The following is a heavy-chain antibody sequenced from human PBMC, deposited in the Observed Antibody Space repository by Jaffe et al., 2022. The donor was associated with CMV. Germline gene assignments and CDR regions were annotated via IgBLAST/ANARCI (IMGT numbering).Heavy chain of an antibody. D-gene: IGHD3-10*01. J-gene: IGHJ4*02. CDR1: GFTFSSYA. Sequence: EVQLLESGGGLVQPGGSLRLSCAASGFTFSSYAMSWVRQAPGKGLEWVSAISGSGGSTYYADSVKGRFTISRDNSKNTLYLQMNSLRAEDTAVYYCAKDANGSGSYYSTLPDYWGQGTLVTVSS. CDR2: ISGSGGST. V-gene: IGHV3-23*01. CDR3: AKDANGSGSYYSTLPDY.